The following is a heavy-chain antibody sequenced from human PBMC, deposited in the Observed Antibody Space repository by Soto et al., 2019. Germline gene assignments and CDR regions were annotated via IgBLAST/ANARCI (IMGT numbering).Heavy chain of an antibody. Sequence: QVQLQESGPGLVKPSETLSLTCTVSGGSISSYYWSWIRQPPGKGLEWIGYIYYSGSTNYNPSLKSRVTISVDTSKNQFSLKLSSVTAADTAVYYCARDQAVAGFYYGMDVWGQGTTVTVSS. D-gene: IGHD6-19*01. CDR1: GGSISSYY. J-gene: IGHJ6*02. CDR3: ARDQAVAGFYYGMDV. V-gene: IGHV4-59*01. CDR2: IYYSGST.